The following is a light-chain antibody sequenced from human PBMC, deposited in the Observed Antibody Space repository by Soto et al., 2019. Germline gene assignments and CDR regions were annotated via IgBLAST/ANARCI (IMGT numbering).Light chain of an antibody. CDR1: RSVSNK. CDR3: QQYNNWPPRAT. J-gene: IGKJ3*01. V-gene: IGKV3-15*01. Sequence: EIVMTQSPATLSVSPGERATLSCRASRSVSNKLAWYQQKPGQAPRLVIYGASTRATGIPARFSGSGSGTEFTLTISSLQSEDFAIYYCQQYNNWPPRATFGPGTKVDIK. CDR2: GAS.